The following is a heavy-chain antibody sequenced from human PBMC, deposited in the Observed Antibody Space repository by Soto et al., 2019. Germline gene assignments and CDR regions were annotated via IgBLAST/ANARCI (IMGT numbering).Heavy chain of an antibody. CDR2: ISSSSSTI. V-gene: IGHV3-11*04. D-gene: IGHD4-17*01. CDR1: GFTFSDYY. Sequence: GGSLRLSCAASGFTFSDYYMSWIRQAPGQGLEWISYISSSSSTIYYADSVKGRFTISRDNAKNSLYLQMNSLRAEDTAVYYCARVEPTVTTTYYYYGMDVWGQGTTVTVSS. CDR3: ARVEPTVTTTYYYYGMDV. J-gene: IGHJ6*02.